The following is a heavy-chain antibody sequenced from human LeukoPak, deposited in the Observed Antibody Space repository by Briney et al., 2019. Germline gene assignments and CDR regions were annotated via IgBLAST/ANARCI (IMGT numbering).Heavy chain of an antibody. CDR2: IYTSGST. Sequence: PSETLSLTCTVSGGSISSGSYYWSWIRQPAGKGLEWIGRIYTSGSTNYNPSLKSRVTISVDTSKNQFSLKLSSVTAADTAVYYCAQMRGAAGSIYWGQGTLVTVSS. CDR3: AQMRGAAGSIY. D-gene: IGHD6-13*01. J-gene: IGHJ4*02. V-gene: IGHV4-61*02. CDR1: GGSISSGSYY.